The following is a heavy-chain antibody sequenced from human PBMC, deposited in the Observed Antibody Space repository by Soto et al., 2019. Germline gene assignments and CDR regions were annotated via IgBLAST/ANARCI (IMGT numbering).Heavy chain of an antibody. J-gene: IGHJ4*02. V-gene: IGHV6-1*01. CDR3: ARNGGWSFDY. Sequence: QVQLRQSGPGLVKPSQTLSLTCGISGDSVSSTSAAWNWIRQSPSRGLEWLGRTYYRSKWYAEYAVSVKGRIAINPDTSKNQFSLQLNSLTPEDAAVYYCARNGGWSFDYLGQGTLVSVSS. CDR2: TYYRSKWYA. CDR1: GDSVSSTSAA. D-gene: IGHD6-19*01.